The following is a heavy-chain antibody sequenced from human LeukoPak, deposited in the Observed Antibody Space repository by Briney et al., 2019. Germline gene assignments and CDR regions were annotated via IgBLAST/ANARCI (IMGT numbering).Heavy chain of an antibody. J-gene: IGHJ4*02. V-gene: IGHV3-21*01. CDR1: GFTFSSYS. Sequence: GGSLRLSCAASGFTFSSYSMSWVRQAPGKGLEWVSSISSSSYIYYADSVKGRFTISRDNSKNTLYLQMNSLRAEDTAVYCCAKDQSVGEGYCSRWGQGTLVTVSS. CDR3: AKDQSVGEGYCSR. CDR2: ISSSSYI. D-gene: IGHD2-2*01.